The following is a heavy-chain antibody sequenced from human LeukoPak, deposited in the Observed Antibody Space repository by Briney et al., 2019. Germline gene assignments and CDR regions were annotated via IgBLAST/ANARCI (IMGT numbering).Heavy chain of an antibody. J-gene: IGHJ4*02. CDR1: GFTFSSYA. CDR3: AKRNYDFWSGYYRRAENHFDY. D-gene: IGHD3-3*01. Sequence: GSLSLSCAASGFTFSSYAMSWVRQAPGKGLEWVSAISGSGGSTYYADSVKGRFTISRDNSKNTLYLQMNSLRAEDTAVYYCAKRNYDFWSGYYRRAENHFDYWGQGTLVTVSS. CDR2: ISGSGGST. V-gene: IGHV3-23*01.